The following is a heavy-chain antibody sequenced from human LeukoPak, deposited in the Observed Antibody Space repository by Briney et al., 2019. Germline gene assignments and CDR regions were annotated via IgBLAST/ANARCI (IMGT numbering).Heavy chain of an antibody. Sequence: SQTLSLTCAVSGDSITSGGYSWGWIRQPPGKGLEWIGHIYHSGSTFYNSSLNSRVAISVDMSRNQFSLNLNSVTAADTAVYYCARGRTVLYGSGSYYFDYWGQGTLVTVSS. V-gene: IGHV4-30-2*01. CDR3: ARGRTVLYGSGSYYFDY. CDR2: IYHSGST. CDR1: GDSITSGGYS. J-gene: IGHJ4*02. D-gene: IGHD3-10*01.